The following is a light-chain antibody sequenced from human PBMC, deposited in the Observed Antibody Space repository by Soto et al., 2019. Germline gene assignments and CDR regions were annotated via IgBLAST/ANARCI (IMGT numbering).Light chain of an antibody. CDR2: GAS. CDR3: QQYHIYPWT. CDR1: QTVTNR. J-gene: IGKJ1*01. Sequence: DILMTRSPSTLSASVGDRLTITCLASQTVTNRLAWYQQRPGTAPKLLIFGASNLKSGVPSRFSASGSGTEFILAISSLQSDDFGTYYCQQYHIYPWTFGQGTKVDIK. V-gene: IGKV1-5*03.